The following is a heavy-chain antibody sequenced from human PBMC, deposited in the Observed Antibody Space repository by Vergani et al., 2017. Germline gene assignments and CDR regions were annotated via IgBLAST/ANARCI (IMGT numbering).Heavy chain of an antibody. CDR1: GFIFSTYA. CDR3: AKQYFVSGNYLFDY. CDR2: ITNVGYP. J-gene: IGHJ4*02. Sequence: EVQVVESGGGLVQPGGSLRLSCEASGFIFSTYAMSWVRQAPGKGLEWVSGITNVGYPYYADSVKGRFTISRDNSENTLFLQMNSLRAEDTAVYYCAKQYFVSGNYLFDYWGQGTLVTVSS. D-gene: IGHD3-10*01. V-gene: IGHV3-23*04.